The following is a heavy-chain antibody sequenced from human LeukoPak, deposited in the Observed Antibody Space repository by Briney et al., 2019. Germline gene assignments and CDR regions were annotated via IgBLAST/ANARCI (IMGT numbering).Heavy chain of an antibody. Sequence: PGGSLRLSCAASGFTFDDYAMRWVRHTPGKGREWVSGTNWDGGRTIYADSVKGRFTISRDNAKNSLYLQMNSLRAEDTAVYYCARDLYRIVVVPHYFDYWGQGTLVTVSS. CDR1: GFTFDDYA. V-gene: IGHV3-20*04. J-gene: IGHJ4*02. CDR2: TNWDGGRT. D-gene: IGHD3-22*01. CDR3: ARDLYRIVVVPHYFDY.